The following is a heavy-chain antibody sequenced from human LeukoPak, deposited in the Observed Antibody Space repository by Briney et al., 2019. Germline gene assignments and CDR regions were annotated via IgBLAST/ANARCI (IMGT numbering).Heavy chain of an antibody. CDR2: IYPDDSDT. D-gene: IGHD2-2*01. CDR3: ARSYCSSTSCYSY. V-gene: IGHV5-51*01. J-gene: IGHJ4*02. Sequence: GESLKISCQGSGYIFTNYWLGWVRQIPGKGLEWMGIIYPDDSDTIYSPSFQGQVTISADESISTAYLQWSSLKASDTAMYYCARSYCSSTSCYSYWGQGTLVTVSS. CDR1: GYIFTNYW.